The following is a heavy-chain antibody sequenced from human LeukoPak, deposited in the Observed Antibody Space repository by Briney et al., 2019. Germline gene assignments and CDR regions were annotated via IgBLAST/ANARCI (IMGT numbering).Heavy chain of an antibody. V-gene: IGHV4-59*01. Sequence: SETLSLTCTVSGGSITSYFWSWIRQPPGKGREGIAYISYSGSTNYNPSLKSRVVISVDASKNQFSLKLRSVTAADTAVYYRAGEDYGGYRFDYWGQGTLVTVSS. J-gene: IGHJ4*02. CDR3: AGEDYGGYRFDY. CDR1: GGSITSYF. D-gene: IGHD4-23*01. CDR2: ISYSGST.